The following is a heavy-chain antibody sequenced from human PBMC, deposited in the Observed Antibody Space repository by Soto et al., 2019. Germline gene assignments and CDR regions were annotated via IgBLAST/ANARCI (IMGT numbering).Heavy chain of an antibody. CDR3: ARALPPDL. J-gene: IGHJ5*02. CDR2: IWSAGLT. V-gene: IGHV3-53*01. Sequence: GSLRLSCAASGFTVSSKYMNWVRQAPGKGLEWGFIIWSAGLTYYADSVRGRFTISRDISKNILFLQMNNLRAEDSAIYYCARALPPDLWGQGTLVTVSS. CDR1: GFTVSSKY.